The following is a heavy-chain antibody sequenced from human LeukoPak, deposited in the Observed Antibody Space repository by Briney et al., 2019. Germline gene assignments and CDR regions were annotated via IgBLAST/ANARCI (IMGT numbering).Heavy chain of an antibody. V-gene: IGHV3-30*02. D-gene: IGHD2-2*01. Sequence: GGSLRLSCPASGITFSSYGMHWVRQAPGKGLEWVAFIRYDGSDKYYADSVKGRFTISRDNSKNTLYLQMNSLRVEDTAVYYCAKDGRVGVVVPAAKNYYYYYMDVWGKGTTVTVSS. CDR1: GITFSSYG. J-gene: IGHJ6*03. CDR2: IRYDGSDK. CDR3: AKDGRVGVVVPAAKNYYYYYMDV.